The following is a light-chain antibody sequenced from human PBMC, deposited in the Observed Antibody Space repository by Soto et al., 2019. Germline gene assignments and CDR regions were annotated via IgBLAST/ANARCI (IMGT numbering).Light chain of an antibody. J-gene: IGKJ1*01. CDR2: GAS. CDR3: QQYNNWPAWT. V-gene: IGKV3-15*01. Sequence: EIVMTQSPATLSVSPGERATLSCRASQSVSSNLAWYQQKPGQAPRLLIYGASTRATDIPARFSGSGSGTEFTLTISSLQSEDFAVYYCQQYNNWPAWTFGQGTQVEIK. CDR1: QSVSSN.